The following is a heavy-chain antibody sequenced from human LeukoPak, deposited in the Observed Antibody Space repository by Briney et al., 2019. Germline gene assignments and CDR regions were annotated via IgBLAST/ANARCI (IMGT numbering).Heavy chain of an antibody. CDR2: FDPEDGET. CDR3: ATDLGLRRYYYDSSGYYNY. J-gene: IGHJ4*02. Sequence: GASVKVSCKVSGYTLTELSMHWVRQAPGKGREWMGGFDPEDGETIYAQKFQGRVTMTEDTSTDTAYMELSSLRSEDTAVYYCATDLGLRRYYYDSSGYYNYWGQGTLVTVSS. D-gene: IGHD3-22*01. CDR1: GYTLTELS. V-gene: IGHV1-24*01.